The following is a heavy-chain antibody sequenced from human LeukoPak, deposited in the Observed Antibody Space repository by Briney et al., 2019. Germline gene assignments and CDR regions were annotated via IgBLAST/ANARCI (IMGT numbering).Heavy chain of an antibody. Sequence: ASVKVSCKASGYTFTGYYMHWVRQAPGQGLEWMGWINPNSGGTNYAQKFQGRVTMTRDTSISTAYMELSRLRSDDTAVYYCARAELTTDLSRYDFWSGYYDPHYYMDVWGKGTTVTVSS. V-gene: IGHV1-2*02. CDR1: GYTFTGYY. D-gene: IGHD3-3*01. CDR2: INPNSGGT. CDR3: ARAELTTDLSRYDFWSGYYDPHYYMDV. J-gene: IGHJ6*03.